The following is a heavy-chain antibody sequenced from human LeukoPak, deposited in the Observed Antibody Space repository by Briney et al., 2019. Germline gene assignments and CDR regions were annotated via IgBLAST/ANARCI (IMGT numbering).Heavy chain of an antibody. CDR2: IYYSGST. J-gene: IGHJ2*01. Sequence: PSETLSLTCTVSGGSISCYYWTWFRQPPGKGLEWIGYIYYSGSTYYTPSLKNRVTISVATSKNQFSLRLSSVTAVDTAVYYCARGGGGYSWYFDLWGRGTLVTVSS. D-gene: IGHD5-12*01. CDR3: ARGGGGYSWYFDL. V-gene: IGHV4-59*12. CDR1: GGSISCYY.